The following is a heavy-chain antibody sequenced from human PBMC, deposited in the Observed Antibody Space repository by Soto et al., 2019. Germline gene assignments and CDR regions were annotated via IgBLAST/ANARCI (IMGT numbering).Heavy chain of an antibody. CDR2: IIPIFGTA. J-gene: IGHJ6*02. D-gene: IGHD2-2*01. CDR1: GGTFSSYA. CDR3: ARGDIVVVPAAKSSHYYYYGMDV. Sequence: QVQLVQSGAEVKKPGSSVKVSCKASGGTFSSYAISWVRQAPGQGLEWMGGIIPIFGTANYAQKFQGRVTITADESTSTAHMELSSLRSEDTAVYYCARGDIVVVPAAKSSHYYYYGMDVWGQGTTVTVSS. V-gene: IGHV1-69*01.